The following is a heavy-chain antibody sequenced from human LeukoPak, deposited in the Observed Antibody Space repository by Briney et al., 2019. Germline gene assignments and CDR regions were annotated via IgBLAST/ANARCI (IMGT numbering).Heavy chain of an antibody. V-gene: IGHV6-1*01. CDR1: GDSVSSNIAA. J-gene: IGHJ6*03. CDR3: ARARDYGDSDYYYYMDV. Sequence: SQTLSLTCAISGDSVSSNIAAWNWIRQSPSRGLEWLGRTYYRSKWYNDYAVSVKSRITINPDTSKNQFSLQLNSVTPEDTAVYYCARARDYGDSDYYYYMDVWGKGTTVTVSS. D-gene: IGHD4-17*01. CDR2: TYYRSKWYN.